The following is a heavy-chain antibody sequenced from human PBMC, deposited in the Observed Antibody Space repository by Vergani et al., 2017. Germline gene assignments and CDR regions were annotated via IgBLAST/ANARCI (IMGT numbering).Heavy chain of an antibody. D-gene: IGHD3-22*01. V-gene: IGHV1-69*04. J-gene: IGHJ4*02. CDR3: ASHSSGTSGHFDY. CDR1: GGTFSSYA. CDR2: IIPILGLA. Sequence: QVQLVQSGAEVKKPGSSVKVSCKASGGTFSSYAISWVRQAPGQGLEWMGRIIPILGLANYAQKFQVRVTITADKSTSTAYMELSSLRSEDTAVYYCASHSSGTSGHFDYWGQGTLVTVSS.